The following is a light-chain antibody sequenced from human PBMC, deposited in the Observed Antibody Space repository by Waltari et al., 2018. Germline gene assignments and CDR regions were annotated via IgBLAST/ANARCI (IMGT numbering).Light chain of an antibody. CDR3: QQLDGYPLT. V-gene: IGKV1-9*01. CDR1: QDISSY. J-gene: IGKJ4*01. Sequence: IQLTQSPSSLSASVGDRVTIACRASQDISSYLAWYQKKPGKAPKLLIYGASTLQSGVPSRFSGSGSGTDYTLTISSPQPEDFATYYCQQLDGYPLTFGGGTRVDIK. CDR2: GAS.